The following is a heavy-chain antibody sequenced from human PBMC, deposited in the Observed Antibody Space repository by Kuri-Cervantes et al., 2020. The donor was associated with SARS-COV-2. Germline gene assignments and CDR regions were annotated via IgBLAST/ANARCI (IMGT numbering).Heavy chain of an antibody. CDR1: GYSFNSYW. V-gene: IGHV5-51*01. Sequence: KVSCKGSGYSFNSYWIGWVRQKPGKGLEWMGIIYPGDSDTRYSPSFEGQVTISADKSINTAYLQWSSLKASDTAMYYCARPEPGSSGWLEYFQHWGQGTLVTVSS. CDR2: IYPGDSDT. J-gene: IGHJ1*01. D-gene: IGHD6-19*01. CDR3: ARPEPGSSGWLEYFQH.